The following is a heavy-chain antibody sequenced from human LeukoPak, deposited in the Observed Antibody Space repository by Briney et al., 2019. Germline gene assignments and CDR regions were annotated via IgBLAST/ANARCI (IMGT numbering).Heavy chain of an antibody. CDR3: ARGDFCSKSNCYLRPMDV. CDR1: GGSISDYY. CDR2: IYYSGST. Sequence: SETLSLTCTVSGGSISDYYWNWIRQPPGKGLEWFGYIYYSGSTTYNPSLKSRVTMSVDTAKNQFSLKLRSVTAADTAVYFCARGDFCSKSNCYLRPMDVWGKGTTVTVSS. J-gene: IGHJ6*03. V-gene: IGHV4-59*01. D-gene: IGHD3-3*01.